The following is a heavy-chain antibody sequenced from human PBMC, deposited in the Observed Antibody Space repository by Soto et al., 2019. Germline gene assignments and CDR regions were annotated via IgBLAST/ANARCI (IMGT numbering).Heavy chain of an antibody. CDR2: ISAYNGNT. Sequence: QVQLVQSGAEVKKPGASVKVSCKASGYTFTSYGSSWVRQAPGQGLEWMGWISAYNGNTNYAQKRQCRVTMTTYTSTSIAYMERRRLRYNDTAVYYCERGTTVETGNYWGQGTLVTVSS. CDR1: GYTFTSYG. D-gene: IGHD4-17*01. J-gene: IGHJ4*02. CDR3: ERGTTVETGNY. V-gene: IGHV1-18*01.